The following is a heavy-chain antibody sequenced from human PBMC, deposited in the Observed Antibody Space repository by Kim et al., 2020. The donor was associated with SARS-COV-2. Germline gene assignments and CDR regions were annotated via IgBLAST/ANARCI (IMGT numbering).Heavy chain of an antibody. V-gene: IGHV3-30-3*01. CDR2: ISYDGSNK. D-gene: IGHD1-26*01. Sequence: GGSLRLSCAASGFTFSSYAMHWVRQAPGKGLEWVAVISYDGSNKYYADSVKGRFTISRDNSKNTLYLQMNSLRAEDTAVYYCARAGSGSYYYGIDVWGQG. CDR1: GFTFSSYA. CDR3: ARAGSGSYYYGIDV. J-gene: IGHJ6*02.